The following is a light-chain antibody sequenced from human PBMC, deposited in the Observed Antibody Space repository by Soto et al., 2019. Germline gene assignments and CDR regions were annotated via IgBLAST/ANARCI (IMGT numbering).Light chain of an antibody. CDR2: LNSDGSH. CDR1: SGHSSYA. Sequence: QLVLTQSPSASASLGASVKLTCTRSSGHSSYAIAWHQQQPEKGPRYLMKLNSDGSHSKGDGIPDRFSGSSSGAERYLTISSLQSEDEADYYCQTWGTGPWVFGGGTQLTVL. V-gene: IGLV4-69*01. CDR3: QTWGTGPWV. J-gene: IGLJ3*02.